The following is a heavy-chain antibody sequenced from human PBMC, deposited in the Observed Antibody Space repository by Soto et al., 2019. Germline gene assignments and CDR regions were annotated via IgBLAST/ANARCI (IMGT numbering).Heavy chain of an antibody. CDR2: ISAYNGNT. Sequence: QVQLVQSGAEVKKPGASVKVSCKASSYTFASYGISWVRQAPGQGLEWMGWISAYNGNTNYAQKLQGRVTMTTDTSTSKAYMERRSLRSDDTAVYYCARVIAAAADFDYWGQGTLVTVSS. V-gene: IGHV1-18*01. CDR3: ARVIAAAADFDY. D-gene: IGHD6-13*01. J-gene: IGHJ4*02. CDR1: SYTFASYG.